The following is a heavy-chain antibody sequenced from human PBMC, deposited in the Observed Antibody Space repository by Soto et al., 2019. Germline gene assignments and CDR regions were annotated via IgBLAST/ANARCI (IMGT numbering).Heavy chain of an antibody. J-gene: IGHJ6*04. CDR3: ASQSDNYSNYYYYGMHV. Sequence: QVQLVQSGAEVKKPGASVKVSCKASGYTFTGYYMHWVRQAPGQGLEWMGWINPNSGGTNYAQKFQGWVTMTRDTSISTAYMELSRLRSDDMAVYYCASQSDNYSNYYYYGMHVWGEGTTVNVSS. V-gene: IGHV1-2*04. CDR1: GYTFTGYY. D-gene: IGHD4-4*01. CDR2: INPNSGGT.